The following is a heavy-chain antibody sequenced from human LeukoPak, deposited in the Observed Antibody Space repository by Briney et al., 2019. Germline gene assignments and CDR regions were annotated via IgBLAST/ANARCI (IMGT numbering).Heavy chain of an antibody. D-gene: IGHD1-26*01. CDR1: GFPFSYYS. Sequence: HSGGSLRLSCAASGFPFSYYSMHWVRQAPGKGLEWVAVISYDEDNKYYAESVKGRFAISRDNSKDTLYLQMNSLRAGDTAVYYCARSPTRSLRVGEFDFWGQGTRVTVSS. V-gene: IGHV3-30*09. J-gene: IGHJ4*02. CDR2: ISYDEDNK. CDR3: ARSPTRSLRVGEFDF.